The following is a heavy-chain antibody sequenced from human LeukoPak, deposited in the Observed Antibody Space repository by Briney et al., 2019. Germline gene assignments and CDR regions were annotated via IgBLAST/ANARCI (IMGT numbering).Heavy chain of an antibody. CDR2: IYYSGST. V-gene: IGHV4-39*07. J-gene: IGHJ4*02. D-gene: IGHD6-6*01. CDR3: ARGVPRIAARWSGRVGSPGHFDY. CDR1: GGSISSSSYY. Sequence: KPSETLSLTCTVSGGSISSSSYYWGWIRQPPGKGLEWIGSIYYSGSTYYNPSLKSRVTISVDTSKNQFSLKLSSVTAADTAVYYCARGVPRIAARWSGRVGSPGHFDYWGQGTLVTVSS.